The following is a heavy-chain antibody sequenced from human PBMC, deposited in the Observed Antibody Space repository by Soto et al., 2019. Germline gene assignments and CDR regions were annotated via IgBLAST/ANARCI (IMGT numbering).Heavy chain of an antibody. CDR2: ISNSGGST. J-gene: IGHJ4*02. Sequence: PGESLKISCAASGFTFSSYAMSWVRQAPGKGLEWVSTISNSGGSTYYADSVKGRFTISRDNSKNTLYLQMNSLRAEDTAVYYCVTSYGDYVPVYWGQGTLVTVSS. CDR3: VTSYGDYVPVY. CDR1: GFTFSSYA. D-gene: IGHD4-17*01. V-gene: IGHV3-23*01.